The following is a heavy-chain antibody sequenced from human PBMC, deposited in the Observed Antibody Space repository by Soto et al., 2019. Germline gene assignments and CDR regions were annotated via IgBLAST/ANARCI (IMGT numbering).Heavy chain of an antibody. Sequence: EVQLLESGGGLVQPGGSLRLSCAASGFTFSSYTMSWVRQAPGKGLEWVSPISGSGGTTYYADSVKGRFTISRDNSKNTRDVQIDSLRAEDTAIYYCAREDIGVYCCGGTCYYDYWGQGTLVTVSS. CDR1: GFTFSSYT. J-gene: IGHJ4*02. V-gene: IGHV3-23*01. CDR2: ISGSGGTT. D-gene: IGHD2-15*01. CDR3: AREDIGVYCCGGTCYYDY.